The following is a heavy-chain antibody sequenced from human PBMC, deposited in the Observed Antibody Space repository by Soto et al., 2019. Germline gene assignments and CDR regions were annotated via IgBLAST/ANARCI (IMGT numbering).Heavy chain of an antibody. Sequence: QVQLVESGGGVVQPGRSLRLSCAASGFTFSSYGMHWVRQAPGKGLEWVAVISYDGSNKYYADSVKGRFTISRDNSKNTLYLQMNSLRAEDTAVYYCAPVPSSIVGSSGVGYWGQGTLVTVSS. CDR3: APVPSSIVGSSGVGY. V-gene: IGHV3-30*03. J-gene: IGHJ4*02. CDR1: GFTFSSYG. D-gene: IGHD1-26*01. CDR2: ISYDGSNK.